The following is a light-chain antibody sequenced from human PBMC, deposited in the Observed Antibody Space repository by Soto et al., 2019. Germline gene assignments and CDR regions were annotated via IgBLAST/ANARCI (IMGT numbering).Light chain of an antibody. CDR3: QQSGASPET. V-gene: IGKV3-20*01. Sequence: EIVLTQSPGTLSLSPGERAILSCRASQSISNGYLTWFQHKTGQAPRLLIYYISKKAPGIPDRFSGSGSGTDFSLTISRLEPEDFAVYYCQQSGASPETFGQGTK. CDR2: YIS. CDR1: QSISNGY. J-gene: IGKJ2*01.